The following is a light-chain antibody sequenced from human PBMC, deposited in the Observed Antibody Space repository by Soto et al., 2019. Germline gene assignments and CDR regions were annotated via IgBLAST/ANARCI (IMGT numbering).Light chain of an antibody. CDR3: QQANSFPRT. J-gene: IGKJ1*01. Sequence: DVQMTQSPSSVSASVGDRVTITCRASQAISTWLAWYQQKPGKAPKLLIYAASNLQTGVPSRFSGSGSGTDSILTISRLQPEDFATYYRQQANSFPRTFGQGTKVEIK. V-gene: IGKV1D-12*01. CDR1: QAISTW. CDR2: AAS.